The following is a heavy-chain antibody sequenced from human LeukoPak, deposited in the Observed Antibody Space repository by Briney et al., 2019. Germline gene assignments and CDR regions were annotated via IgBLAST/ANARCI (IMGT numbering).Heavy chain of an antibody. D-gene: IGHD4-17*01. J-gene: IGHJ4*02. CDR3: ARGSHVYGDSDY. Sequence: GASMKVPCKTSGYPFTDYFIHWVRQAPGQGLEWMGWINPKSDGTNYAQKFQGRVTMTRDTSISTAYMELNRLRSDDTAVFYCARGSHVYGDSDYWGQGTLVTVSS. CDR2: INPKSDGT. CDR1: GYPFTDYF. V-gene: IGHV1-2*02.